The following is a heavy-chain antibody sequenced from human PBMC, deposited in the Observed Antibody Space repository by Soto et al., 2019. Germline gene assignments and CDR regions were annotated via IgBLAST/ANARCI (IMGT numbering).Heavy chain of an antibody. J-gene: IGHJ4*02. CDR1: GFTFSSFG. Sequence: GGSLRLSCAASGFTFSSFGMHWVRQAPGKGLEWVAHISYDGSNDHSADYVKGRFTISRDNSEDTLYLQMNRLRVEDTAVYYCAKDTYFHDSSGYYIFDYWGQGT. CDR3: AKDTYFHDSSGYYIFDY. CDR2: ISYDGSND. V-gene: IGHV3-30*18. D-gene: IGHD3-22*01.